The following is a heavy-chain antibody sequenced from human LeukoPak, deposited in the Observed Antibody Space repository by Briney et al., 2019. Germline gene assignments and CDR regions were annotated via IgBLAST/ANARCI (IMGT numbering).Heavy chain of an antibody. CDR2: IYPGDSDT. CDR1: GYSFTSYW. D-gene: IGHD6-6*01. Sequence: GESLKISCKGSGYSFTSYWIGWVRQMPGKGLEWMGIIYPGDSDTRYSPSFQGQVTISADKSISTAYLQWSSLKASDTAMYYCATSGVGRQLVQDYYYYMDVWGKGTTVTVSS. J-gene: IGHJ6*03. V-gene: IGHV5-51*01. CDR3: ATSGVGRQLVQDYYYYMDV.